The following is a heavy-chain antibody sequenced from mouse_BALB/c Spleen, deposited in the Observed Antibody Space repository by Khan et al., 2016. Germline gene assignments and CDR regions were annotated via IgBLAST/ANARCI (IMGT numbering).Heavy chain of an antibody. J-gene: IGHJ3*01. CDR2: ISYSGST. CDR3: AIWLRRRNWFAY. Sequence: EVQLQESGPGLVKPSQSLSLTCTVTGYSITSDYAWNWIRQFPGNKLEWMGYISYSGSTSYNPSLKSRISITRDTSKNQFFLQLNSVTTEDTATYCGAIWLRRRNWFAYWGQGTLVTVSA. CDR1: GYSITSDYA. V-gene: IGHV3-2*02. D-gene: IGHD2-2*01.